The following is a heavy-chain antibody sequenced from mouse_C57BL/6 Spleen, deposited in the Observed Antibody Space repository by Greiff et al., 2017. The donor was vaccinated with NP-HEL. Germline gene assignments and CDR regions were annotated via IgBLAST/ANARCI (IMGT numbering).Heavy chain of an antibody. CDR1: GFNIKDDY. J-gene: IGHJ3*01. V-gene: IGHV14-4*01. Sequence: VQLKQSGAELVRPGASVKLSCTASGFNIKDDYMHWVKQRPEQGLEWIGWIDPENGDTEYASKFQGKATITADTSSNTAYLQLSSLTSEDTAVYYCTTSYDAWFADWGQGTLVTVSA. CDR2: IDPENGDT. CDR3: TTSYDAWFAD. D-gene: IGHD2-12*01.